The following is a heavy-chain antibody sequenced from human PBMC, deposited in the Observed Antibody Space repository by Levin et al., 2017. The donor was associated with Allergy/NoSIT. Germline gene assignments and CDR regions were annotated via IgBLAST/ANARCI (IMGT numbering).Heavy chain of an antibody. V-gene: IGHV4-38-2*02. CDR2: IYHSGST. Sequence: GSLRLSCTVSGYSISSDFYWGWIRQPPGKGLEWIGTIYHSGSTYYNPSLKSRVTVSVDTSKNQFSLKLSSVTAADTAVYYCARVDPCSRPTCYIDWFFDLWGRGTLVTVSS. J-gene: IGHJ2*01. CDR1: GYSISSDFY. D-gene: IGHD2-2*02. CDR3: ARVDPCSRPTCYIDWFFDL.